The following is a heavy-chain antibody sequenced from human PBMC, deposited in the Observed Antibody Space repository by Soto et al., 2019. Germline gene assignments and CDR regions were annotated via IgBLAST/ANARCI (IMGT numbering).Heavy chain of an antibody. Sequence: PSETLSLTCTVSGGSISSSSYYWSWIRQPPGKGLEWIGYIYYSGSTNYNPSLKSRVTISVDTSKNQFSLKLSSVTAADTAVYYCARYRGGSFYFDYWGQGTLVTVSS. CDR2: IYYSGST. CDR1: GGSISSSSYY. J-gene: IGHJ4*02. V-gene: IGHV4-61*01. CDR3: ARYRGGSFYFDY. D-gene: IGHD1-26*01.